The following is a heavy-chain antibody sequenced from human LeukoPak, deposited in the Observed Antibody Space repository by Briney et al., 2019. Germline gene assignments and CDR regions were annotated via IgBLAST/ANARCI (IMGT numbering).Heavy chain of an antibody. CDR2: INPSGGST. CDR1: GYTFTSYY. CDR3: ARDGPKGVDSYGSDY. D-gene: IGHD5-18*01. J-gene: IGHJ4*02. V-gene: IGHV1-46*01. Sequence: GTSVKVSCKASGYTFTSYYMHWVRQAPGQGLEWMGIINPSGGSTSYAQKFQGRVTMTRDTSTSTVYMEPSSLRSEDTAVYYCARDGPKGVDSYGSDYWGQGTLVTVSS.